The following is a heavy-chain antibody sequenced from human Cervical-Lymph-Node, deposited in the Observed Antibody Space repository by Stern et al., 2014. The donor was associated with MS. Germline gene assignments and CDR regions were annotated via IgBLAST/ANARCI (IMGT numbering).Heavy chain of an antibody. CDR2: ITNSGASM. J-gene: IGHJ5*02. V-gene: IGHV3-21*01. D-gene: IGHD2-2*01. CDR1: GFTFSDYS. Sequence: EVQLVESGGGLVTPGGSLRLSCAASGFTFSDYSMNWVRQAQGKVLEWVSSITNSGASMYYGYSVKGRFTISRDNAKNTLYLQMDSLSAEDTATYFCASTLHGGLYNWFDPWGQGTLVTVSS. CDR3: ASTLHGGLYNWFDP.